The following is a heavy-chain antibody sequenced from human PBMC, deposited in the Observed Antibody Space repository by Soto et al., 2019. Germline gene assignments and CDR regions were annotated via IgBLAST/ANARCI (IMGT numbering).Heavy chain of an antibody. CDR1: GFTFDDYA. V-gene: IGHV3-9*01. Sequence: DVQLVESGGGLVQPGRSLRLSCAASGFTFDDYAMHWVRQAPGKGLEWVSGISWNSGSIGYADSVKGRFTISRDNAKNSLYLQMNSLRAEDTALYYCAKDDGYYYYMDVWGKGTTVTVSS. J-gene: IGHJ6*03. CDR3: AKDDGYYYYMDV. CDR2: ISWNSGSI.